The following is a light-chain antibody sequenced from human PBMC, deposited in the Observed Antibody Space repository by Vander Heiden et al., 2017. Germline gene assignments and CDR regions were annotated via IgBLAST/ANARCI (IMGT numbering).Light chain of an antibody. V-gene: IGKV3-11*01. CDR2: DAS. CDR3: QQRSNWLWT. Sequence: EIVMTQSPATLSLSPGERANLPCKASQSVSSYLAWYQQKPGQAHRLLIYDASNRATGIPARFSGSGSGTDFTLTISSLEPEDFAVYYCQQRSNWLWTFGQGTKVEIK. J-gene: IGKJ1*01. CDR1: QSVSSY.